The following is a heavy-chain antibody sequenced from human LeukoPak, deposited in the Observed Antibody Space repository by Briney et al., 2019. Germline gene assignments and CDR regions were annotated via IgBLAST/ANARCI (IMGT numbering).Heavy chain of an antibody. CDR1: GDSVSHSNSL. Sequence: SETLSLTCTVSGDSVSHSNSLSGSIRQPPGKGLERIVPISYTGRSHYNPSLKSRVTIPVDTSWHQFSLKLNSVTAADTAVYYCVRHVGFSSGFDLWGQGTLVTVSS. CDR2: ISYTGRS. CDR3: VRHVGFSSGFDL. V-gene: IGHV4-39*01. J-gene: IGHJ4*02. D-gene: IGHD6-19*01.